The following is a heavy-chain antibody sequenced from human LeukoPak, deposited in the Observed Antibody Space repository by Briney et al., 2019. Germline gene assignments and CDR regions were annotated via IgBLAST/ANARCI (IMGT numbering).Heavy chain of an antibody. J-gene: IGHJ3*02. CDR3: AVLTLPPDAFDI. Sequence: GGSLRLSCAASGFTFSSYGMHWVRQAPGKGLEWVAFIRYDGSNKYYADSVKGRFTISRDNSKNTLYLQMNSLRAEDTAVYYCAVLTLPPDAFDIWGQGTMVTVSS. V-gene: IGHV3-30*02. CDR2: IRYDGSNK. CDR1: GFTFSSYG.